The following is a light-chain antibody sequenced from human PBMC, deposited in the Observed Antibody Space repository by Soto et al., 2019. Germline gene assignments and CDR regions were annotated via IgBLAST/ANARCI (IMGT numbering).Light chain of an antibody. CDR3: QQYDSFSVT. J-gene: IGKJ5*01. CDR2: DSS. V-gene: IGKV1-5*01. CDR1: QSISSW. Sequence: DIQMTQSPSTLSASLGDRVTLTCRASQSISSWLAWFQQKPGRAPKLLIYDSSSLESGVPSRFSGSGSGTEVRLTISTMKQDDGATYDCQQYDSFSVTFGQGTRLEIK.